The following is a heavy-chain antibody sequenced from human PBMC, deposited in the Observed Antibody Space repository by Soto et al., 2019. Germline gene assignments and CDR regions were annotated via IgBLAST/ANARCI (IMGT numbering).Heavy chain of an antibody. V-gene: IGHV1-18*01. D-gene: IGHD3-10*01. CDR3: ETYYYGRLDV. J-gene: IGHJ6*02. CDR2: ISGYNDNT. Sequence: QVQLVQSGAEVKKPGASVKVSCKTSGHTFTNSGFSWVRQAPGQGLEWMGWISGYNDNTNYAQTFQGRVTMTKDTSTNTAYMELRSLRSDATAVYYCETYYYGRLDVWGQGTTVTVSS. CDR1: GHTFTNSG.